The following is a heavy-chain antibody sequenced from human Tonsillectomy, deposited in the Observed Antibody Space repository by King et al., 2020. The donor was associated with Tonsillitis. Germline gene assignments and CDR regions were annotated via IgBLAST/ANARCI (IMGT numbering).Heavy chain of an antibody. D-gene: IGHD6-6*01. CDR2: ISYDGSNQ. V-gene: IGHV3-30*03. Sequence: VQLVESGGGVVQPGRSLRLSCAASGFTFSDYGIHWVRQAPGKGLEWVAVISYDGSNQYYADSVEGRFTISRDNSKNTLSLQTNSLRTEDTAVYYCARLYNSSNYWGQGTLVTVSS. CDR3: ARLYNSSNY. J-gene: IGHJ4*02. CDR1: GFTFSDYG.